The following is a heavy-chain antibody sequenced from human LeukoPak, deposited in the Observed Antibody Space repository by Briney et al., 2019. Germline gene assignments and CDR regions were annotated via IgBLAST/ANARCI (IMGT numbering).Heavy chain of an antibody. CDR3: ARRRGKWDVNWFDP. J-gene: IGHJ5*02. V-gene: IGHV3-11*01. Sequence: GGSLRLSCAASGFTSSDGYMSWIRQAPGKGLEWISYISNSGDNVYYADSVKGRFTISRDNAKNSLYLQMNSLRAEDTAVYYCARRRGKWDVNWFDPWGPGTLVTVSS. CDR1: GFTSSDGY. CDR2: ISNSGDNV. D-gene: IGHD1-26*01.